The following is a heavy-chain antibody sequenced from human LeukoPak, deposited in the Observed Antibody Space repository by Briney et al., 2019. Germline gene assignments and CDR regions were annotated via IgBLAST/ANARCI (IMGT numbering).Heavy chain of an antibody. CDR3: ARLDGGNFGLYGMDV. D-gene: IGHD4-23*01. Sequence: PSETLSPTCTVSGDSISNYYWSWLRQPPGKGLEWIGYIYYSGSTNYNPSLKSRVTISLDMSKNQFSLKLSSVTAADTAVFYCARLDGGNFGLYGMDVWGQGTTVTVSS. J-gene: IGHJ6*02. V-gene: IGHV4-59*08. CDR1: GDSISNYY. CDR2: IYYSGST.